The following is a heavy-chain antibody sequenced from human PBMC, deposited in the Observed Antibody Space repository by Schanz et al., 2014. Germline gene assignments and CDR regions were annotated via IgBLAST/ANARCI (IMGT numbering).Heavy chain of an antibody. J-gene: IGHJ4*02. D-gene: IGHD4-17*01. CDR2: INLSGGST. Sequence: QVQLVQSGAEVKKPGASVKVSCKASGYTFTDYGISWVRQAPGQGLEWMGIINLSGGSTNNAQKFQGRLTMTRDTSTSTVYMELSSLRSEDTAVYYCARGYGDSPTDFWGQGTLVTVSS. V-gene: IGHV1-46*01. CDR1: GYTFTDYG. CDR3: ARGYGDSPTDF.